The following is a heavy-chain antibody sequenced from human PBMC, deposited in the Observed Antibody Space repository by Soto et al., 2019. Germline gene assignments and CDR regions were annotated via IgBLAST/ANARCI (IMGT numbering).Heavy chain of an antibody. CDR3: TTDQWLRAFDI. V-gene: IGHV3-15*01. Sequence: GGSLRLSCAASGFTFSNAWMSWVRRAPGKGLEWVGRIKSKTDGGTTDYAAPVKGRFTISRDDSKNTLYLQMNSLKTEDTAVYYCTTDQWLRAFDIWGQGTMVTVSS. CDR1: GFTFSNAW. J-gene: IGHJ3*02. D-gene: IGHD5-12*01. CDR2: IKSKTDGGTT.